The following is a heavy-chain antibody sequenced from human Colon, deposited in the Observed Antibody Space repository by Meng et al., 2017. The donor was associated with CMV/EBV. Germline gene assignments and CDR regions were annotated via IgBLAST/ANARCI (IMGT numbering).Heavy chain of an antibody. V-gene: IGHV2-70D*14. CDR2: IDWDDGE. CDR3: ARGGFGGGIQSGHFDN. D-gene: IGHD5-18*01. Sequence: SGPTLVKPTQTLTLTCTFSGFSLTAPGMRVMWIRQPPGKAPEWLARIDWDDGEFFNTSLKTRISISKDTSKSQVVFTMSNMDPTDTGTYYCARGGFGGGIQSGHFDNWGQGTLVTVSS. CDR1: GFSLTAPGMR. J-gene: IGHJ4*02.